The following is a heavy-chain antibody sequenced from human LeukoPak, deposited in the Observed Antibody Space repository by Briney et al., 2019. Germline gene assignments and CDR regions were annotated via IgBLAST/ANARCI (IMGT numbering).Heavy chain of an antibody. J-gene: IGHJ4*02. CDR3: ARDRGYSYAFDY. V-gene: IGHV4-4*07. CDR1: GGSISSYY. CDR2: IYTSGST. Sequence: SETLSLTCTVSGGSISSYYWSWIRQPAGKGLEWIGRIYTSGSTNYNPSLKSRVTISIDTSKNQFSLRLNSVTAADTAVYYCARDRGYSYAFDYWGQGTLVTVSS. D-gene: IGHD5-18*01.